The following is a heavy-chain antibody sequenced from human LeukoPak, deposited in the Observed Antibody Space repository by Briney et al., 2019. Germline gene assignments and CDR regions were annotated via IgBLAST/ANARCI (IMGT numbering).Heavy chain of an antibody. CDR2: ISSSSSYI. CDR3: ARRPTYSGYDYYFDY. V-gene: IGHV3-21*04. J-gene: IGHJ4*02. CDR1: GFTFSSYS. D-gene: IGHD5-12*01. Sequence: GGSLRLSCAASGFTFSSYSMNWVRQAPGKGLEWVSSISSSSSYIYYADSVKGRFTISRDNAKNSLYLQMNSLRAEDTAVYYCARRPTYSGYDYYFDYWGQGTLVTVSS.